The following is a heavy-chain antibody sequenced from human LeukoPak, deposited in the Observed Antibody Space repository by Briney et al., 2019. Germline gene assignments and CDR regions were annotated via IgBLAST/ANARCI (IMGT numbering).Heavy chain of an antibody. J-gene: IGHJ4*02. V-gene: IGHV3-30*02. D-gene: IGHD4-11*01. CDR1: GFTFRSYG. CDR2: IRYDGSKE. Sequence: PGGSLRLSCAASGFTFRSYGMHWVRQAPGKGLEWVTYIRYDGSKEYYADSVKGRFTISRDNSKNMLYLQMNSLRAEDTAVYYCASQNSNPDYWGQGTLVTVSS. CDR3: ASQNSNPDY.